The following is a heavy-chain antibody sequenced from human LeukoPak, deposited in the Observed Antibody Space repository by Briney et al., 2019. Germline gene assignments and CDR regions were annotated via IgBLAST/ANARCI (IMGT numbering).Heavy chain of an antibody. Sequence: GGSLRLSCAASGFTLRSYWMHWVRQTPGKGLVWVSSISSSSSYIYYADSVKGRFTISRDNAKNSLYLQMNSLRAEDTAVYYCARAEPCSGGSCYSSVDYWGQGTLVTVSS. CDR2: ISSSSSYI. V-gene: IGHV3-21*01. CDR1: GFTLRSYW. J-gene: IGHJ4*02. CDR3: ARAEPCSGGSCYSSVDY. D-gene: IGHD2-15*01.